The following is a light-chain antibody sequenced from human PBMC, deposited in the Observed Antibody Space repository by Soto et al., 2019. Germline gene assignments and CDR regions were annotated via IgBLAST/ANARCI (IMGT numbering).Light chain of an antibody. V-gene: IGKV3-20*01. CDR3: QQYET. CDR2: GAS. J-gene: IGKJ1*01. CDR1: QSVSSSY. Sequence: EIVLTQSPGTLSLSPGEIATLSCRASQSVSSSYLAWYQQKPGQAPRFLIYGASSRATGIQDRFSGSGSRTDFTLTISRLEPEDFAVYYCQQYETFGQGTKVEIK.